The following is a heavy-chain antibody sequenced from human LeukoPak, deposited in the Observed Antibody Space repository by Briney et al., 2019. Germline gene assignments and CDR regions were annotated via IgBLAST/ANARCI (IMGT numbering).Heavy chain of an antibody. V-gene: IGHV3-48*01. CDR2: ISSSSSTI. J-gene: IGHJ4*02. CDR3: ARDPTGGGRTAMEIDY. CDR1: GFTFGSYG. D-gene: IGHD5-18*01. Sequence: QPGGSLRLSCAASGFTFGSYGMHWVRQAPGKGLEWVSYISSSSSTIYYADSVKGRFTISRDNAKNSLYLQMNSLRAEDTAVYYCARDPTGGGRTAMEIDYWGQGTLVTVSS.